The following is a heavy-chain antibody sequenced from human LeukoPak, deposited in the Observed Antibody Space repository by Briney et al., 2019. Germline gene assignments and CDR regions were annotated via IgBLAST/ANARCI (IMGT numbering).Heavy chain of an antibody. CDR2: IYYSGST. CDR3: ARHEYSGSYYGLSWFDP. J-gene: IGHJ5*02. D-gene: IGHD1-26*01. Sequence: PSETLSLTCTVSGGSISSSSYYWGWIRQPPGKGLEWIASIYYSGSTYYNPSLKCRVTISVDTSKNQLSLKLSSLTAADTAVYYCARHEYSGSYYGLSWFDPWGQGTLVTVSS. CDR1: GGSISSSSYY. V-gene: IGHV4-39*01.